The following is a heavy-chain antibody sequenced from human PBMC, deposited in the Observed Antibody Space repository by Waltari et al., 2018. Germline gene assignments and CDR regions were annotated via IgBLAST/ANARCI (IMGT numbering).Heavy chain of an antibody. CDR1: EFTFSSYA. J-gene: IGHJ6*02. CDR3: ARDYCDRTNCHGMDV. D-gene: IGHD3-22*01. CDR2: ISYNERNI. V-gene: IGHV3-30*04. Sequence: QVQLVESGGGVVQPGRSLRLSCAASEFTFSSYAIHWFRQAPGKGLEWVAVISYNERNIYYVDSVKGRFTISRDNSQKMLYLQMNSLRAEDTAVYYCARDYCDRTNCHGMDVWGRGTTVTVSS.